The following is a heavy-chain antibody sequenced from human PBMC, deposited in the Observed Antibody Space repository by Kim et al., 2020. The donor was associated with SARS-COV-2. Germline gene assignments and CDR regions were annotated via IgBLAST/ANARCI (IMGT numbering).Heavy chain of an antibody. V-gene: IGHV3-64D*06. D-gene: IGHD2-2*02. CDR1: GFTFSSYA. J-gene: IGHJ5*02. Sequence: GGSLRLSCSASGFTFSSYAMHWVRQAPGKGLEYVSAISSNGGSTYYADSVKGRFTISRDNSKNTLYLQMSSLRAEDTAVYYCVKGEGYCSSTSCYKGNWFDPWGQGTLVTVSS. CDR3: VKGEGYCSSTSCYKGNWFDP. CDR2: ISSNGGST.